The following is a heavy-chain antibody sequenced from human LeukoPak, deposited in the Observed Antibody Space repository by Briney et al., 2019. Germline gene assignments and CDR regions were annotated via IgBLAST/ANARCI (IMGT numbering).Heavy chain of an antibody. CDR1: GFTFSRFW. J-gene: IGHJ4*02. CDR3: ARDQSIAGPTTADY. V-gene: IGHV3-74*01. CDR2: INTDGSDT. D-gene: IGHD1-26*01. Sequence: GGSLRLSCAASGFTFSRFWMHWVRQAPGKGLVWVSRINTDGSDTIYANSVKGRFTISRDNAKNTLYLQMNSLRAEDTAVYYCARDQSIAGPTTADYWGQGTLVTVSS.